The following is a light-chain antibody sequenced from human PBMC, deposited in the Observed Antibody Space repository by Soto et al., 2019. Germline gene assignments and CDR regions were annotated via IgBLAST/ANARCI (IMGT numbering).Light chain of an antibody. J-gene: IGLJ3*02. Sequence: YELTQAPSVSVGPGQTARITCAGNNLGEKSVHWYKQRPGQAPLLVIFDDRDRASGIPERISGSNSDNTATLTISGVEAGDEADDFCEVWDNSRDVVVFGGGTQLTVL. CDR1: NLGEKS. CDR2: DDR. V-gene: IGLV3-21*02. CDR3: EVWDNSRDVVV.